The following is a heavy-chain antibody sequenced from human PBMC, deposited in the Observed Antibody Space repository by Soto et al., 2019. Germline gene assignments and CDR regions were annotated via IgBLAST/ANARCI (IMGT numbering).Heavy chain of an antibody. V-gene: IGHV1-3*01. J-gene: IGHJ4*02. D-gene: IGHD6-13*01. Sequence: ASVKVSCKASGYTFTSYAMHWVRQAPGQRLEWMGWINAGNGNTKYSQKFQGRVTITRDTSASTAYMELSSLRSEDTAVYYCARDVFARDYSSSWYYFDYWGQGTLVTVS. CDR2: INAGNGNT. CDR1: GYTFTSYA. CDR3: ARDVFARDYSSSWYYFDY.